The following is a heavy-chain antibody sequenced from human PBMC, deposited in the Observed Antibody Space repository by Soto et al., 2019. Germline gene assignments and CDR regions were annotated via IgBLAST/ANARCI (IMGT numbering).Heavy chain of an antibody. CDR1: GGTFSSYA. V-gene: IGHV1-69*01. CDR2: IIPIFGPA. J-gene: IGHJ4*02. D-gene: IGHD1-7*01. Sequence: QVQLVQSGAEVRKPGSSVRVSCRASGGTFSSYAINWVRRAPGQGLEWMGGIIPIFGPANYAQRFQGRVTITADESTSTAYMELSSLRSEDTAVYFCARDTVTGTTPYLFDYWGQGTLVTVSS. CDR3: ARDTVTGTTPYLFDY.